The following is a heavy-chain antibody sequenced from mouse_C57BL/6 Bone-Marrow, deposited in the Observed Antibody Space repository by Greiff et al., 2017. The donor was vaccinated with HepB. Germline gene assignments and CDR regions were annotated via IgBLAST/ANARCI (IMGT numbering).Heavy chain of an antibody. D-gene: IGHD2-5*01. CDR2: ISYDGSN. CDR1: GYSITSGYY. CDR3: ARSNGGYAMDY. Sequence: EVHLVESGPGLVKPSQSLSLTCSVTGYSITSGYYWNWIRQFPGNKLEWMGYISYDGSNNYNPSLKNRISITRDTSKNQFFLKLNSVTTEDTATYYCARSNGGYAMDYWGQGTSVTVSS. V-gene: IGHV3-6*01. J-gene: IGHJ4*01.